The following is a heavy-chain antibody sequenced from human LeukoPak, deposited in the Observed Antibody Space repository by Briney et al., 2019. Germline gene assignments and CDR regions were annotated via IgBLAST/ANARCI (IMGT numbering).Heavy chain of an antibody. J-gene: IGHJ4*02. CDR2: ISGSGGSA. D-gene: IGHD2-15*01. Sequence: LSGGSLRLSCAASGFTFSSYAMNWVRQAPRKGLEWVSGISGSGGSASYADSVKGRFTISRDNSKNTLYLQMNSLRAEDTAVYYCAKVADFVVVVAASFDYWGQGTLVTVSS. CDR1: GFTFSSYA. CDR3: AKVADFVVVVAASFDY. V-gene: IGHV3-23*01.